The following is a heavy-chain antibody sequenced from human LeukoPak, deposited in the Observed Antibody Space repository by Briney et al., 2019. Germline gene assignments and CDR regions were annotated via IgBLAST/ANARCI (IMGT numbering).Heavy chain of an antibody. CDR1: GGAISSSSYY. CDR3: GRHQTMYYGMDV. V-gene: IGHV4-39*01. CDR2: IFYSGST. D-gene: IGHD4/OR15-4a*01. Sequence: SETLSLTCTVSGGAISSSSYYWGWIRQPPGKGLEWIGSIFYSGSTYYNPSLKSRVTISVDTSKNQFSLKLSSATAADTAVYYCGRHQTMYYGMDVWGQGTTVTVSS. J-gene: IGHJ6*02.